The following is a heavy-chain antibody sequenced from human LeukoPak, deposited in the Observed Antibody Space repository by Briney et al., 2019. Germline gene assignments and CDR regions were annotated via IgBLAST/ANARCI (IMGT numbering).Heavy chain of an antibody. CDR3: ATTYGYSYGYGMDV. CDR1: GGTFSSYA. Sequence: ASVKVSCKASGGTFSSYAISWVRQAPGQGLEWMGGIIPIFGTANYAQKFQGRVTITADESTSTAYMELSSLRSEDTAVYYCATTYGYSYGYGMDVWGQGTTVTVSS. J-gene: IGHJ6*02. CDR2: IIPIFGTA. D-gene: IGHD5-18*01. V-gene: IGHV1-69*13.